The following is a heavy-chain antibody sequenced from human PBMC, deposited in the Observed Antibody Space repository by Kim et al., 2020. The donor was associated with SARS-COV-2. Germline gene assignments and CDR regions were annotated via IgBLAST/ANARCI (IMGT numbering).Heavy chain of an antibody. J-gene: IGHJ6*02. CDR1: GFTFSSYG. CDR3: ASNYGDYGNYYYGMHV. V-gene: IGHV3-33*08. Sequence: GGSLRLSCAASGFTFSSYGMHWVRQAPGKGLEWVAVIWYDGSNKYYADSVKGRFTISRDNSKNTLYLQMNSLRAEDTAVYYCASNYGDYGNYYYGMHVWGQGTTVTVSS. D-gene: IGHD4-17*01. CDR2: IWYDGSNK.